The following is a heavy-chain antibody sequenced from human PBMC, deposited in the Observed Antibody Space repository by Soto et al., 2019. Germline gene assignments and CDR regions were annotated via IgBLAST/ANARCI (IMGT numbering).Heavy chain of an antibody. V-gene: IGHV1-2*04. J-gene: IGHJ6*04. CDR3: ARDGFTHLWSQDYYYGMDI. Sequence: ASVKVSCKASGYTFTGYYMHWVRQAPGQGLEWMGRINPNSGGTEYAQKFQDWVTMTRDTLISTAYMELSRLRSDDTAVYYCARDGFTHLWSQDYYYGMDIWGEGTTVTVSS. D-gene: IGHD5-18*01. CDR2: INPNSGGT. CDR1: GYTFTGYY.